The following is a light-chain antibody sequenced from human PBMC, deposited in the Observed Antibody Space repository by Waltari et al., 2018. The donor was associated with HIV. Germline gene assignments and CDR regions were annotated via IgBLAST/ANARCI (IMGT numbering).Light chain of an antibody. CDR1: QNVRSNH. CDR2: DAS. V-gene: IGKV3D-20*01. Sequence: EIVLTQSPATLSLSPGERATLPRGASQNVRSNHLAWYQQKPGLAPRLLIYDASNRAIGIPDTFSGSGSGTDFTLTITSLEPEHFAVYYCQQYADSPVTFGPGTKVDV. J-gene: IGKJ3*01. CDR3: QQYADSPVT.